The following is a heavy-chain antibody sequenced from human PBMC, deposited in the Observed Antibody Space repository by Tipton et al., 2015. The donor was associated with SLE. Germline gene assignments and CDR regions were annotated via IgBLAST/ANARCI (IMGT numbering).Heavy chain of an antibody. D-gene: IGHD6-19*01. V-gene: IGHV4-59*01. CDR1: GGSISSYY. CDR2: IYYSGST. CDR3: ARGSVAVVGVDY. Sequence: TLSLTCTVSGGSISSYYWSWIRQPPGKGLEWIGYIYYSGSTNYNPSLKSRVTISVDTSKNQFSLKLSSVTAADTAVYYCARGSVAVVGVDYWGQGTLVTGSS. J-gene: IGHJ4*02.